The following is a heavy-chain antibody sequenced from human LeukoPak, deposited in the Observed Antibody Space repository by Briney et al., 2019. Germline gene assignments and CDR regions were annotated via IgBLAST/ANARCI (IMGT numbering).Heavy chain of an antibody. Sequence: GGSLRLSCAASGFTFGDYYMSWIRQAPGKGLEWVSYISSSGSTIYYADSVKGRFTISRDNAKNSLYLQMNSLRAEDTAVYYCARTYAPDYCGGDCYPPEYFQHWGQGTLVTVSS. J-gene: IGHJ1*01. CDR2: ISSSGSTI. CDR1: GFTFGDYY. CDR3: ARTYAPDYCGGDCYPPEYFQH. D-gene: IGHD2-21*02. V-gene: IGHV3-11*01.